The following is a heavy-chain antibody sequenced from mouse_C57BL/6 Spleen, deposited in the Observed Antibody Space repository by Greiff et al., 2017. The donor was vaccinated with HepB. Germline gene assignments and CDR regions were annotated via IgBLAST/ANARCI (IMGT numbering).Heavy chain of an antibody. J-gene: IGHJ4*01. V-gene: IGHV1-26*01. Sequence: VQLQQSGPELVKPGASVKISCKASGYTFTDYYMNWVKQSHGKSLEWIGDINPNNGGTSYNQKFKGKATLTVDKSSSTAYMELRSLTSEDSAVYYCALYDYDIMDYWGQGTSVTVSS. CDR3: ALYDYDIMDY. CDR2: INPNNGGT. D-gene: IGHD2-4*01. CDR1: GYTFTDYY.